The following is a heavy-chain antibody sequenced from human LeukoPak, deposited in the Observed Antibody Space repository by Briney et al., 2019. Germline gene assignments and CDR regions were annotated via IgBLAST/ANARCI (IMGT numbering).Heavy chain of an antibody. V-gene: IGHV4-34*01. D-gene: IGHD6-6*01. CDR2: INHSGST. CDR1: GGSFSGYY. Sequence: SETLSLTCAVYGGSFSGYYWSWIRQPPGKGLEWIGEINHSGSTNYNPSLKSRVTISVDTSKNQFSLKLSSVTAADTAVYYCARRREYSSSRDAFDIWGQGTMVTVSS. CDR3: ARRREYSSSRDAFDI. J-gene: IGHJ3*02.